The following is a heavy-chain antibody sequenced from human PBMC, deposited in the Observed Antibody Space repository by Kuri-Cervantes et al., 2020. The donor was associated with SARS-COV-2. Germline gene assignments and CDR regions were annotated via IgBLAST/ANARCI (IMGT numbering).Heavy chain of an antibody. CDR3: ARMSDPREELGSFYFEY. Sequence: SETLSLTCTVSGGSISSGSYYWSWIRQPAGKGLGWVGHMFSSGSTSYNPSLRSRVTISVDTSKNQFSLKLSSVTTEDTAIYYCARMSDPREELGSFYFEYWGQGIPVTVSS. V-gene: IGHV4-61*09. J-gene: IGHJ4*02. CDR2: MFSSGST. CDR1: GGSISSGSYY. D-gene: IGHD3-10*01.